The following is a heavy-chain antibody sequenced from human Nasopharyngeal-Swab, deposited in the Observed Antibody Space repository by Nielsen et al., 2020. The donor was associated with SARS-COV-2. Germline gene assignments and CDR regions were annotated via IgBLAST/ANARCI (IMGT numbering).Heavy chain of an antibody. V-gene: IGHV4-31*03. CDR3: ARNPYYYDSKEGWFDP. CDR2: IYYSGST. J-gene: IGHJ5*02. Sequence: SETLSLTCTVSGGSISSGGYYWSWIRQHPGKGLEWIGYIYYSGSTYYNPSLKSRVIISVDTSKNQFSLKLSSVTAADTAVYYCARNPYYYDSKEGWFDPWGQGTMVTVSS. CDR1: GGSISSGGYY. D-gene: IGHD3-22*01.